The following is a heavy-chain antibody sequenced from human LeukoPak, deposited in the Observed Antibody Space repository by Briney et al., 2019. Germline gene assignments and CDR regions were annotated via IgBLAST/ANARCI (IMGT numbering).Heavy chain of an antibody. CDR3: ARDPYYYDSSGYYYY. J-gene: IGHJ4*02. CDR1: GYTFTGYY. V-gene: IGHV1-2*02. D-gene: IGHD3-22*01. Sequence: ASVKVSCKASGYTFTGYYMHWVRQAPGQGLEWMGWINPNSGGTNYAQKFQGRVTMTRDTSISTAYMELSRLRSDDTAVCYCARDPYYYDSSGYYYYWGQGTLVTVSS. CDR2: INPNSGGT.